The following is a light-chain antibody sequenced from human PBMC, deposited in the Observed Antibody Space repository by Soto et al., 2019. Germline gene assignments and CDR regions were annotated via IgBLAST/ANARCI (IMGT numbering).Light chain of an antibody. CDR3: QQYGSSPWT. V-gene: IGKV3-20*01. J-gene: IGKJ1*01. Sequence: ENVLTQSPGTLSLSPGERATLSCRASQSFSSSYLAWYQQKPGQAPRLLIYGTSTRATGVPDRFSGSGSQTDFTLTISRLEPEDFAVYYCQQYGSSPWTFGQGTKVEIK. CDR2: GTS. CDR1: QSFSSSY.